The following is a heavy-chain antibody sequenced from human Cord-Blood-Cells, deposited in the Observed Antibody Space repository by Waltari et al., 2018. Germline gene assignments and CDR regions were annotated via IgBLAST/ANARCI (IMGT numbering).Heavy chain of an antibody. D-gene: IGHD6-6*01. V-gene: IGHV1-58*01. Sequence: QMQLVQSGPEVKKPGTSVKVSCKASGFTFTSSAVQWVRQARGQRLEWIAWIVVGRGKTNYEQKDQERVTTTRDMSTSTAYMELSSLRSEDTAVYYCAAGNSSSSTYYYYGMDVWGQGTTVTVSS. CDR1: GFTFTSSA. J-gene: IGHJ6*02. CDR2: IVVGRGKT. CDR3: AAGNSSSSTYYYYGMDV.